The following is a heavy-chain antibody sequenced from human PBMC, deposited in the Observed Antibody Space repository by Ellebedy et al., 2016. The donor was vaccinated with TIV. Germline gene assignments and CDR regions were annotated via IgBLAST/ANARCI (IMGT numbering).Heavy chain of an antibody. CDR2: IKQDGSEK. CDR1: GFTFSSYW. Sequence: GESLKISXAASGFTFSSYWMSWVRQAPGKGLEWVTNIKQDGSEKYYVDSVKGRFTISRDNAKNSLYLQMNSLKTEDTAVYYCTTDSPTGYYDSSEPEDDAFDIWGQGTMVTVSS. J-gene: IGHJ3*02. V-gene: IGHV3-7*03. D-gene: IGHD3-22*01. CDR3: TTDSPTGYYDSSEPEDDAFDI.